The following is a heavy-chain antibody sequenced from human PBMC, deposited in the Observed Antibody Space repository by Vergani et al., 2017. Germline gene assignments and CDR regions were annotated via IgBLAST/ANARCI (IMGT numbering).Heavy chain of an antibody. V-gene: IGHV3-23*01. CDR3: AEGSGYSGYADDY. D-gene: IGHD5-12*01. CDR2: ISGSGGST. Sequence: EVQLLESGGGLVQPGGSLRLSCAASGFTFSSYAMSWVRRAPGKGVEWASVISGSGGSTDYADPVKGRFTISRDNSKNTLYLQMNSLRAEDTAVYYCAEGSGYSGYADDYWGQGTLVTVSS. CDR1: GFTFSSYA. J-gene: IGHJ4*02.